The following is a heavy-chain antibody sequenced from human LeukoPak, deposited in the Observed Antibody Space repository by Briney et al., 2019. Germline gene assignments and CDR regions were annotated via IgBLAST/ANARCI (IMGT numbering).Heavy chain of an antibody. Sequence: ASVKVSCKASGYTFTSYGISWARQAPGQGLEWMGWISAYNGNTNYAQKLQGRVTMTTDTSTSTAYMELRSLRSDDTAVYYCARAQPPYSGSYYNDFDYWGQGTLVTVPS. D-gene: IGHD1-26*01. V-gene: IGHV1-18*01. J-gene: IGHJ4*02. CDR3: ARAQPPYSGSYYNDFDY. CDR1: GYTFTSYG. CDR2: ISAYNGNT.